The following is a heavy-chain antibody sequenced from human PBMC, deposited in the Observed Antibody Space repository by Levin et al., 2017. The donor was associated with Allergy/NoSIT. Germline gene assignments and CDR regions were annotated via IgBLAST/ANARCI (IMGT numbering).Heavy chain of an antibody. D-gene: IGHD4-17*01. Sequence: HGESLKISCKGSGYSFSSYWIGWVRQRPGKGLEWMGIIYPGDSDTRYSPAFEGQVVMSVDKATATAYLEWSTLKASDTAVYYCGRRHHDFSDYYQFFDNWGRGTLVTVSS. V-gene: IGHV5-51*01. J-gene: IGHJ4*02. CDR3: GRRHHDFSDYYQFFDN. CDR2: IYPGDSDT. CDR1: GYSFSSYW.